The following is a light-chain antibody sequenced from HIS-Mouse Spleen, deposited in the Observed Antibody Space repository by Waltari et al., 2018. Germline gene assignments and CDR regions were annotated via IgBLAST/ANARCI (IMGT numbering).Light chain of an antibody. V-gene: IGLV3-10*01. Sequence: SYELTPPPSVSVSPGQTARLTFSGHALPKTSAYWYQQKSGQAPVLVIYEDSKRPSGIPERFSGSSSGTMATLTISGAQVEDEADYYCYSTDSSGNHRVFGGGTKLTVL. CDR2: EDS. CDR3: YSTDSSGNHRV. J-gene: IGLJ2*01. CDR1: ALPKTS.